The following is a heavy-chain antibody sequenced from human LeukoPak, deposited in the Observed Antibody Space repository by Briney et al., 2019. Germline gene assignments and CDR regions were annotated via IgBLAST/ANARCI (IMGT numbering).Heavy chain of an antibody. D-gene: IGHD5-24*01. CDR3: ARHGYNSYFGF. CDR2: MHYRGNT. CDR1: GGSMTSSAYF. Sequence: PSETLSLTCTVSGGSMTSSAYFWGWVRQPPGKGLEWIGSMHYRGNTYYDPSLKSRVTMSVDTSKNQFSLKLSSVTAADTAVYYCARHGYNSYFGFWGQGTLVTVSS. J-gene: IGHJ4*02. V-gene: IGHV4-39*01.